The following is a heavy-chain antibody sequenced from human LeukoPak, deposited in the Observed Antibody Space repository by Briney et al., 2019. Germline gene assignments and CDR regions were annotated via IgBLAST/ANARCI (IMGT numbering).Heavy chain of an antibody. V-gene: IGHV3-23*01. D-gene: IGHD4-11*01. CDR2: FKTNSGQV. J-gene: IGHJ4*02. CDR1: GFTFSDYA. Sequence: GGSLRLSCVASGFTFSDYAMNWVRQAPGKGLEWVSTFKTNSGQVYYAESVRGRFTISRVNSKNTVYLEMSSLRAEDTALYFCARSVPDYTRFDYWGQGALVTVSS. CDR3: ARSVPDYTRFDY.